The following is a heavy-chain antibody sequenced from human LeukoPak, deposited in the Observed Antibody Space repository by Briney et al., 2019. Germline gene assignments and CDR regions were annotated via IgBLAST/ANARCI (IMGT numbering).Heavy chain of an antibody. CDR3: ARAPGGRSWYYFDY. CDR1: GFTFGSYW. J-gene: IGHJ4*02. Sequence: GGSLRLSCAASGFTFGSYWMSWVRQAPGKGLEWVAVTVFDGSNEYYADSVKGRFTISRDNSKNTVYLQMSGLRPEDTAVYYCARAPGGRSWYYFDYWGQGTLVTVSS. V-gene: IGHV3-30*03. D-gene: IGHD6-13*01. CDR2: TVFDGSNE.